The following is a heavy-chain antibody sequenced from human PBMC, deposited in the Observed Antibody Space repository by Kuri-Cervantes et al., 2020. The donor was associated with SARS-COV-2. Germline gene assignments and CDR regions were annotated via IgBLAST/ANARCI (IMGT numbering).Heavy chain of an antibody. Sequence: GGSLRLSCAASGFTFSSYEMNWVRQAPGKGLEWVSYISSSGGTIYYADSVKGRFTISRDNAKNSLYLQMNSLRAEDTAVYYCARDLGTIQGRDYWGQGTLVTVSS. J-gene: IGHJ4*02. CDR3: ARDLGTIQGRDY. D-gene: IGHD1-1*01. CDR2: ISSSGGTI. V-gene: IGHV3-48*03. CDR1: GFTFSSYE.